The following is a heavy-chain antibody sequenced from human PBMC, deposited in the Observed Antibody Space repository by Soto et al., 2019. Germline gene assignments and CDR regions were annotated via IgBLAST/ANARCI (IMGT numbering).Heavy chain of an antibody. D-gene: IGHD2-8*01. CDR1: GLIFSHYT. CDR3: ARDTNGLHY. Sequence: QLVESGGGLVPPGGSLRLSCAASGLIFSHYTMHWVLQAPGKGLVWVSRISTDGSITGYADSVKGRFTVSRDNAKKTMYLQMNSLRVDDTAVYYCARDTNGLHYWGQGTLVTVSS. J-gene: IGHJ4*02. CDR2: ISTDGSIT. V-gene: IGHV3-74*01.